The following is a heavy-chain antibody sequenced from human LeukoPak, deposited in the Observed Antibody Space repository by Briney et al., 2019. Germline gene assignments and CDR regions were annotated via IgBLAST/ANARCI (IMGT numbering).Heavy chain of an antibody. V-gene: IGHV3-74*01. D-gene: IGHD4-17*01. CDR3: ARAPYGDYFDY. J-gene: IGHJ4*02. CDR2: ISSDGSST. Sequence: GGSLRLSCAASGFTFSTYWMHWVRHAPGKGLVWVSRISSDGSSTSYADSVKGRLTISRDNAKNTLYLQMNSLRAEDTAVYYCARAPYGDYFDYWGQGTLVTVSS. CDR1: GFTFSTYW.